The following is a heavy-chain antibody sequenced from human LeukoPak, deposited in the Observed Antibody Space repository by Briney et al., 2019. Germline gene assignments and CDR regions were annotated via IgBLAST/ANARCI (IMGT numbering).Heavy chain of an antibody. CDR2: ITGSGGTT. V-gene: IGHV3-23*01. Sequence: GGSLRLSFAASGFTFSNYGMSWVRQTPGKGLEWVSAITGSGGTTYYPDSVKGRFTISRDNSKNTLYLQINSLRAEDTAIYYCAKDRLGATAWFDYWGQGTLVTVSS. CDR1: GFTFSNYG. CDR3: AKDRLGATAWFDY. D-gene: IGHD1-26*01. J-gene: IGHJ4*02.